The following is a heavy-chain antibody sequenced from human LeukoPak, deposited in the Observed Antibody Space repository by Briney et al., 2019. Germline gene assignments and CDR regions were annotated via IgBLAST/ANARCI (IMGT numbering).Heavy chain of an antibody. V-gene: IGHV1-46*01. D-gene: IGHD3-22*01. J-gene: IGHJ4*02. Sequence: ASVKVSCKASRYTFTSYYMHWVRQAPGQGLEWMGIINPSGGSTSYAQKFQGRVTMTRDMSTSTVYMELSSLRSEDTAVYYCARGEYYYDSSGYYFDYWGQGTLVTVSS. CDR1: RYTFTSYY. CDR3: ARGEYYYDSSGYYFDY. CDR2: INPSGGST.